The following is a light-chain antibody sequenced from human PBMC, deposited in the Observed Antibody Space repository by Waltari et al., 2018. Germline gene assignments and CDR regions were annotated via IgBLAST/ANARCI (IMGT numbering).Light chain of an antibody. CDR1: SSHVGIYHF. V-gene: IGLV2-23*02. CDR2: EVS. Sequence: QSALTQPASVSGSPGQSITISCTGTSSHVGIYHFVFWYQQHPGKAPKLLVYEVSKRPSGVSNRFSGSKSGNTASLTSSGLQAEDEADYYCCSYAGSSTWVFGGGTKLTVL. J-gene: IGLJ3*02. CDR3: CSYAGSSTWV.